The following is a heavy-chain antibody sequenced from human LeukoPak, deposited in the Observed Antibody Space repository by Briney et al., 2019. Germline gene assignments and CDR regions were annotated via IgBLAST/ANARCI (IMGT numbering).Heavy chain of an antibody. V-gene: IGHV3-30*04. CDR3: ARDPASYGDPSAWFDP. D-gene: IGHD4-17*01. CDR1: GFTFSSYA. CDR2: ISYGGSNK. J-gene: IGHJ5*02. Sequence: GRSLRLSCAASGFTFSSYAMHWVRQAPGKGLEWVAVISYGGSNKYYADSVKGRFTISRDNSKNTLYPQMNNLRAEDTAVYHCARDPASYGDPSAWFDPWGQGTLVTVSS.